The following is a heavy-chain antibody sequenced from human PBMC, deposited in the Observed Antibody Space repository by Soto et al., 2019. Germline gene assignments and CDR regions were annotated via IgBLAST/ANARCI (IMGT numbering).Heavy chain of an antibody. CDR2: LSYDGIGQ. V-gene: IGHV3-30*18. Sequence: QEQLVESGGEVVQPGGSLRLSCAASGFTLSRQDMHWVRQAPGKGVEWVAVLSYDGIGQYYADSVKGRFTISRDNSKNSLYLQMNSLIVEGTALYYCVKGGWYGSSSPSDRWRQGTLVTVSS. CDR3: VKGGWYGSSSPSDR. D-gene: IGHD6-6*01. J-gene: IGHJ5*02. CDR1: GFTLSRQD.